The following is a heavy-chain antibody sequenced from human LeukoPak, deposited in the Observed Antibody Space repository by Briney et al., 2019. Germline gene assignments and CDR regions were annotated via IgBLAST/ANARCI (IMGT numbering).Heavy chain of an antibody. CDR3: ARVSDGATLDY. CDR2: IKQDESEK. J-gene: IGHJ4*02. CDR1: GFTFSSYW. D-gene: IGHD1-26*01. Sequence: GGSLGLSCAASGFTFSSYWMSWVRQAPGKGLEWVANIKQDESEKYYVDSVKGRFTISRDNAKNSLYLQMNSLRAEDTAVYYCARVSDGATLDYWGQGTLVTVSS. V-gene: IGHV3-7*01.